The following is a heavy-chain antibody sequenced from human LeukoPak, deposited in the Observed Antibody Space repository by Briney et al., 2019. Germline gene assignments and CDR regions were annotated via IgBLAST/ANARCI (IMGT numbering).Heavy chain of an antibody. D-gene: IGHD4-11*01. J-gene: IGHJ4*02. V-gene: IGHV3-7*01. CDR1: GFTFSSYW. Sequence: GGSLRLSCAASGFTFSSYWMSWVRQAPGKGLEWVANIKQDGSEKYYVDSVRGRFTISRDNAKNSLYLQMNSLRAEDTAVYYCARSHDYPEFIVYYFDYWGQGTLVTVSS. CDR2: IKQDGSEK. CDR3: ARSHDYPEFIVYYFDY.